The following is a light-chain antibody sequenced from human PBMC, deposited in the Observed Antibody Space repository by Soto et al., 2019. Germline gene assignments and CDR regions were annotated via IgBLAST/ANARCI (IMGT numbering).Light chain of an antibody. Sequence: VVTQSPATLSVFPGETATLSCRASQSVSSDLAWYQQRPGQAPRLLIYGASTRATGIPARFRGSGSGKEFRPTISSLQSEDFATYYCQQYNTWHPKMAFGRGTKVEIK. CDR3: QQYNTWHPKMA. CDR2: GAS. J-gene: IGKJ1*01. CDR1: QSVSSD. V-gene: IGKV3-15*01.